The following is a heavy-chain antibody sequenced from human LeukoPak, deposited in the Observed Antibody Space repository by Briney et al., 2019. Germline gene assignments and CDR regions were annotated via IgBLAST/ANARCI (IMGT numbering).Heavy chain of an antibody. CDR2: ISGDRGST. D-gene: IGHD2-15*01. CDR1: GFTFDDYA. J-gene: IGHJ4*02. Sequence: GGSLRLSCAASGFTFDDYAMHWVRQAPGKGLEWVSLISGDRGSTYYADSVKGRFTISRDNSKNSLYLQMNSLRTEDTALYYCAKDTLGYYCSGGSCYEYYFDYWGQGTLVTVSS. V-gene: IGHV3-43*02. CDR3: AKDTLGYYCSGGSCYEYYFDY.